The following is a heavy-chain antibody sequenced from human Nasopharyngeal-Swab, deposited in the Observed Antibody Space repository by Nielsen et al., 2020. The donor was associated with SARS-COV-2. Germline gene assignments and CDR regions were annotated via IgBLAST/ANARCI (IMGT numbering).Heavy chain of an antibody. CDR1: GGSISGNY. CDR3: ARGGLIFGVVNKPFDY. J-gene: IGHJ4*02. CDR2: IYYSGST. Sequence: SETLSLTCTVSGGSISGNYWNWIRQPPGKGLEWIGYIYYSGSTYYNPSLKSRVTISVDTSKNQFSLKLSSVTAADTAVYYCARGGLIFGVVNKPFDYWGQGTLVTVSS. D-gene: IGHD3-3*01. V-gene: IGHV4-59*06.